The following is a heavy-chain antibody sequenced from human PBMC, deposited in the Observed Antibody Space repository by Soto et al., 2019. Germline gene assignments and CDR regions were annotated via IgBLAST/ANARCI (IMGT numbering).Heavy chain of an antibody. D-gene: IGHD3-22*01. J-gene: IGHJ4*02. CDR3: VRDPSSGYRSFDY. CDR1: EYIFTNYY. CDR2: INLSADRT. Sequence: QVQLVQSGAEVKKPGASVKVACKASEYIFTNYYIHWVRQAPGQGLEWMGIINLSADRTSYAQKFQGRFTVTMDTSTSTVYMELGSLRSEDTAVYYCVRDPSSGYRSFDYWGQGTLVTVSS. V-gene: IGHV1-46*03.